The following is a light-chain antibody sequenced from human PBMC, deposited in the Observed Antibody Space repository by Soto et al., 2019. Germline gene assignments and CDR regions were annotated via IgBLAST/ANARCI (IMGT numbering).Light chain of an antibody. CDR3: QQYSDWPTT. CDR2: GAS. Sequence: DIVMTQSPATLSVSPGERATLSCRASQSLYSNLAWYQQKPCQAPRLLIYGASTRATGIPARLSGSASGTEYTLTISSLQSEDFAIYYCQQYSDWPTTFGQGTKVEIK. CDR1: QSLYSN. J-gene: IGKJ1*01. V-gene: IGKV3-15*01.